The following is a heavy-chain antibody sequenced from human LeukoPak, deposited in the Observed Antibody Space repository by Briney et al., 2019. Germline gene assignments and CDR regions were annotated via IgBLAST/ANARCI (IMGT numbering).Heavy chain of an antibody. CDR1: GGSISNYY. CDR3: ARETIRPHYYFDY. Sequence: PSETLSLTCTVSGGSISNYYWSWIRQPTGKGLEWIGYIYNSGSTYYNPSLKSRVTISVDTSKNQFSLKLTSVTAADTALYYCARETIRPHYYFDYWGQGTLVTVSS. J-gene: IGHJ4*02. CDR2: IYNSGST. V-gene: IGHV4-59*12.